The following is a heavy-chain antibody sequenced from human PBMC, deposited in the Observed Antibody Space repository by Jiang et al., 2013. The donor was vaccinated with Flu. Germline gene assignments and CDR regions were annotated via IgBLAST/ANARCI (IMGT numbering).Heavy chain of an antibody. CDR3: VRGSGSYYYYYGMDV. J-gene: IGHJ6*02. Sequence: RQSPSRGLEWLGRTYYRSKWYNDYAVSVKSRITINPDTSKNQFSLQLNSVTPEDTAVYYCVRGSGSYYYYYGMDVWGQGTTVTVSS. CDR2: TYYRSKWYN. V-gene: IGHV6-1*01. D-gene: IGHD1-26*01.